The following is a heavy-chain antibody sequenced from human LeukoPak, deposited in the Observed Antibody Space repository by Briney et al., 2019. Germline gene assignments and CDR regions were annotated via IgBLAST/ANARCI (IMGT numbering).Heavy chain of an antibody. V-gene: IGHV1-69*13. J-gene: IGHJ6*03. Sequence: SVKVSRKASGGTFSSYAISWVRQAPGQGLEWMGGIIPIFGTANYAQKFQGRVTITADESTSTAYMELSSLRSEDTAVYYCARDLEGRGSGSYYRAYYYYMDVWGKGTTVTVSS. D-gene: IGHD3-10*01. CDR1: GGTFSSYA. CDR2: IIPIFGTA. CDR3: ARDLEGRGSGSYYRAYYYYMDV.